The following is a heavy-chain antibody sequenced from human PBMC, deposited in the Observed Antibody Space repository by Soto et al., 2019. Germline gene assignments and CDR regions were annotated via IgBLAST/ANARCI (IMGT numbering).Heavy chain of an antibody. CDR1: GYTFTSNS. CDR3: ARDFYDYYDSSGYYPPRYYFDY. V-gene: IGHV1-18*04. CDR2: INVYNGNT. Sequence: ASVKGSCKASGYTFTSNSIGWVRQAAGQGLEWMGWINVYNGNTKYAQQLQGRVTLTTDTSTSTAYMDLRSLRSDDTAVYYCARDFYDYYDSSGYYPPRYYFDYWGQGTLVTVSS. J-gene: IGHJ4*02. D-gene: IGHD3-22*01.